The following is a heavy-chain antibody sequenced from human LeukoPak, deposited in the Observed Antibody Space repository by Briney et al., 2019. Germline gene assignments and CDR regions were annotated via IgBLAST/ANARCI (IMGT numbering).Heavy chain of an antibody. J-gene: IGHJ3*02. Sequence: GGSLRLSCSASGFTFSTYWMSWVRQAPGKGLEWVANIKQDGSEKYYVDSVKGRFTISRDNAKTSLYLQMNSLRAEDTAVYYCARDVLAAGATGTFDIWGQGTMVTVSS. V-gene: IGHV3-7*03. CDR2: IKQDGSEK. CDR1: GFTFSTYW. CDR3: ARDVLAAGATGTFDI. D-gene: IGHD1-14*01.